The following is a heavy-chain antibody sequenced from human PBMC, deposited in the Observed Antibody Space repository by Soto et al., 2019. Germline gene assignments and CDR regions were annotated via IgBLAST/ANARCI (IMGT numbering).Heavy chain of an antibody. J-gene: IGHJ4*02. D-gene: IGHD3-3*01. CDR3: AREVVTIFGVVSRIDY. Sequence: PSETLSLTCTVSGGSISSGDYYWSWIRQPPGKGLEWIGYIYYSGSTYYNPSLKSRVTISVDTSKNQFSLKLSSVTAADTAVYYCAREVVTIFGVVSRIDYWGQGTLVTVSS. CDR1: GGSISSGDYY. CDR2: IYYSGST. V-gene: IGHV4-30-4*01.